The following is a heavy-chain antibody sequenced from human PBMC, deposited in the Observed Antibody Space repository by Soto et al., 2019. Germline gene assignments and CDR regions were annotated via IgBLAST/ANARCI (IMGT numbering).Heavy chain of an antibody. CDR1: GFTFSSYA. D-gene: IGHD3-16*02. Sequence: QVQLVESGGGVVQPGRSLRLSCAASGFTFSSYAMHWVRQAPGKGLEWVAVISYDGSNKYYADSVKGRFTISRDNSKNTLYLQMNSLRAEDTAVYYCARDADSLGTFDIWGQGTMVTVSS. V-gene: IGHV3-30-3*01. J-gene: IGHJ3*02. CDR3: ARDADSLGTFDI. CDR2: ISYDGSNK.